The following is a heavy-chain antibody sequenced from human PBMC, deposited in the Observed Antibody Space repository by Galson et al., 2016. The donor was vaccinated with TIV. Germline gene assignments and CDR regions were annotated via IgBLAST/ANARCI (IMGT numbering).Heavy chain of an antibody. CDR3: TRGGMIPYY. CDR2: ISTSGSTT. V-gene: IGHV3-48*03. Sequence: SLRLSCAASEFTFSNYDMTWVRQAPGKGMEWVSYISTSGSTTYHADSVKGRFTISRDNAKNSLYLQMNSLRAEDTAVYYCTRGGMIPYYWGQGTLVTVSS. CDR1: EFTFSNYD. J-gene: IGHJ4*02. D-gene: IGHD3-22*01.